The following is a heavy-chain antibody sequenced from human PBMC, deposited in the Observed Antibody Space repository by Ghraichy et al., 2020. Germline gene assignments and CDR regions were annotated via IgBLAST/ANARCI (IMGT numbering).Heavy chain of an antibody. J-gene: IGHJ3*02. CDR2: IYYSGST. V-gene: IGHV4-39*01. CDR1: GGSISSSSYY. CDR3: ARPAEGVYDAFDI. D-gene: IGHD2-15*01. Sequence: SQTLSLTCTVSGGSISSSSYYWGWIRQPPGKGLEWIGSIYYSGSTYYNPSLKSRVTISVDTSKNQFSLKLSSVTAADTAVYYCARPAEGVYDAFDIWGQGTMVTVSS.